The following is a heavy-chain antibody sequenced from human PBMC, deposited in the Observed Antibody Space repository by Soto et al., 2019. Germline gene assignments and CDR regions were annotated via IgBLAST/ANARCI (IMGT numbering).Heavy chain of an antibody. D-gene: IGHD3-3*01. CDR2: ISASGATT. Sequence: HPGGSLRLSCAASGFTFSSYAMSWVRQAPGKGLEWVSAISASGATTYYADSVKGRITISRDNAQNSLYLQMNSLRAEDTAMYYCARSGVGATNFDHWGQGTLVTVSS. CDR1: GFTFSSYA. J-gene: IGHJ4*02. V-gene: IGHV3-23*01. CDR3: ARSGVGATNFDH.